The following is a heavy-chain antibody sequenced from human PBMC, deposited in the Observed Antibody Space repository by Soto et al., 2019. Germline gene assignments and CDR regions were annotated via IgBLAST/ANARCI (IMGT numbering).Heavy chain of an antibody. Sequence: SETLSLTCTFSVGSISSYYWSWIRQPPGKGLEWIGYIYYSGSTNYNPSLESRVTMSVDTSKSQFSLKVTSVTAADTAVYYCAGTKWIQFPFEHWGQGTLVSVSS. CDR3: AGTKWIQFPFEH. V-gene: IGHV4-59*01. CDR2: IYYSGST. J-gene: IGHJ4*02. D-gene: IGHD5-18*01. CDR1: VGSISSYY.